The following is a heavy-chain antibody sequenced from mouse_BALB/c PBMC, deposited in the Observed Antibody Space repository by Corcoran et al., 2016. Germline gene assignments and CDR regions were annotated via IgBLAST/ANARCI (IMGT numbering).Heavy chain of an antibody. V-gene: IGHV9-1*02. CDR2: INTYTGEP. J-gene: IGHJ2*01. Sequence: QIQLVQSGTELKKPGETVKISCKASGYNFTKYGMNWVKQAQGKGLKWMGWINTYTGEPTYADDFKGRFAFSLATSASTAYLQINNLKNDDMATYFCARIPYYFDYWGQGPPLTVSS. CDR1: GYNFTKYG. CDR3: ARIPYYFDY.